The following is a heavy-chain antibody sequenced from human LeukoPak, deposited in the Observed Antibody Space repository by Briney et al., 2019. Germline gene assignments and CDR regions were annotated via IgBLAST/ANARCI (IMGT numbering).Heavy chain of an antibody. CDR3: ARDLKDTVTTIDY. J-gene: IGHJ4*02. D-gene: IGHD4-17*01. CDR2: ISSGGYTT. CDR1: GFTSSSHD. Sequence: GGSLRLSCTDSGFTSSSHDMNWVRQAPGRGLEWVSYISSGGYTTRYADSVKGRFSISRDNAKNSLYLQMNSPRAEDTAVYYCARDLKDTVTTIDYWGQGTLVTVSS. V-gene: IGHV3-48*03.